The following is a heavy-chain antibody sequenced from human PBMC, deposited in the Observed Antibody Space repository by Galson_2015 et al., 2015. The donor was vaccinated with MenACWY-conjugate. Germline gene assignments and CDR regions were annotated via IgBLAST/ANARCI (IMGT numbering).Heavy chain of an antibody. Sequence: SLRLSCAASGFTFSSYAMNWVRQAPGKGLEWVSGISGRGGSTYYADSVKGRFTISRDNAKNSLYLQMNSLRAEDTAVYYCASSPSYYDSSGSLDYWGQGTLVTVSS. CDR1: GFTFSSYA. D-gene: IGHD3-22*01. J-gene: IGHJ4*02. CDR2: ISGRGGST. CDR3: ASSPSYYDSSGSLDY. V-gene: IGHV3-23*01.